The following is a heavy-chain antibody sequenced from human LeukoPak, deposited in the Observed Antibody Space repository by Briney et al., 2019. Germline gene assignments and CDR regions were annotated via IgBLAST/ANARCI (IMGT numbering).Heavy chain of an antibody. CDR2: ISANGVRT. D-gene: IGHD5-12*01. J-gene: IGHJ3*02. CDR1: GFTFNTYA. CDR3: AKDILPLQSGAVIGAFDI. Sequence: PGGSLRLSCAASGFTFNTYAMSWVRQAPGKGLEWVSLISANGVRTFYADSVKGRFIISRDNSKNTLYLQMDSLRAEDTAVYYCAKDILPLQSGAVIGAFDIWGQGTMVTVSS. V-gene: IGHV3-23*01.